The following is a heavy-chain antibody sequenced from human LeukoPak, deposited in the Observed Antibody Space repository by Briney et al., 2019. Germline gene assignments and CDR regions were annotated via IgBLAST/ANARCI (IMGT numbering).Heavy chain of an antibody. V-gene: IGHV3-64*01. J-gene: IGHJ4*02. Sequence: GGTLRLSCAASGFTFSSNAMHWVRQAPGKGLEYVSAISSNGGSTYYANSVKGRFTISRDNSKNTLYLQMGSLRAEDMAVYYCAREGPRNYYFDYWGQGTLVTVSS. CDR1: GFTFSSNA. CDR3: AREGPRNYYFDY. CDR2: ISSNGGST.